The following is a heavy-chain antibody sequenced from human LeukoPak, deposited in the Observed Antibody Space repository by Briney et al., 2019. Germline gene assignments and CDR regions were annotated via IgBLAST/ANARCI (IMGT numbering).Heavy chain of an antibody. Sequence: SETLSLTCTVSDGSISSNSYYWGWIRQPPGKGLEWIANIYYSGNTYYNPSLKSRVTISVDTSKNQFSLKLRSVTAPDTAVYYCAREGSGSYISDNAFDIWGQGTMVTVSS. J-gene: IGHJ3*02. CDR3: AREGSGSYISDNAFDI. CDR2: IYYSGNT. V-gene: IGHV4-39*07. CDR1: DGSISSNSYY. D-gene: IGHD1-26*01.